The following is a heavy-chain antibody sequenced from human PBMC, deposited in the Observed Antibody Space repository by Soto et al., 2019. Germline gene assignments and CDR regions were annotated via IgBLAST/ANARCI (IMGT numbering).Heavy chain of an antibody. Sequence: GESLKISCKGFGYNFSTYWIAWVRQMPGKGLDWMGIIYPDDSDTRYDPSFQGQVTISADKSINTAYLQWSSLKASDTAKYYCARRSSVTNTYYYYYYGLDVWGQGTTVTVSS. D-gene: IGHD4-17*01. CDR2: IYPDDSDT. CDR3: ARRSSVTNTYYYYYYGLDV. J-gene: IGHJ6*02. V-gene: IGHV5-51*01. CDR1: GYNFSTYW.